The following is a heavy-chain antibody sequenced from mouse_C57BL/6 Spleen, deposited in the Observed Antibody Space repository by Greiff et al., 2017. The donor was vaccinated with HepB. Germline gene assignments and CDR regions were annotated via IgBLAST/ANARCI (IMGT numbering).Heavy chain of an antibody. J-gene: IGHJ4*01. CDR1: GYTFTDYE. CDR2: IDPETGGT. CDR3: TRHGPWAMDY. Sequence: VQLQQSGAELVRPGASVTLSCKASGYTFTDYEMHWVKQTPVHGLEWIGAIDPETGGTAYNQKFKGKAILTADKSSSTAYMELRSLTSEDSAVDYSTRHGPWAMDYWGQGTSVTVAS. V-gene: IGHV1-15*01.